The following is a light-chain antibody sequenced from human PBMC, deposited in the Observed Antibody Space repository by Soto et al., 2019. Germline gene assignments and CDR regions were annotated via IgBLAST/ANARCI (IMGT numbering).Light chain of an antibody. CDR1: QTVRNNY. Sequence: EFVLTQSPGTLSLSPGERATLSCRASQTVRNNYLAWYQQKPGQAPRLLIYDASSLQSGVPSRFSGSGSGTDFTLTISSLQPEDFATYYCQQSYSTPRTFGQGTKLEIK. J-gene: IGKJ2*02. V-gene: IGKV3D-20*02. CDR2: DAS. CDR3: QQSYSTPRT.